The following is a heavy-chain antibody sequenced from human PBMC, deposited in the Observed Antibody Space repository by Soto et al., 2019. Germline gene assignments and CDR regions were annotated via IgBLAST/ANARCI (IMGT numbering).Heavy chain of an antibody. V-gene: IGHV3-30*18. D-gene: IGHD2-2*01. CDR1: GFTFSSYG. CDR2: ISYDGSNK. J-gene: IGHJ6*02. Sequence: GGSLRLSCASSGFTFSSYGMHWVRQAPGKGLEWVAVISYDGSNKYYADSVKGRFTISRDNSKNTLYLQMNSLRAEDTAVYYCANGDIVVVPAAMPEDYYYYGMDVWGQGTTVTVSS. CDR3: ANGDIVVVPAAMPEDYYYYGMDV.